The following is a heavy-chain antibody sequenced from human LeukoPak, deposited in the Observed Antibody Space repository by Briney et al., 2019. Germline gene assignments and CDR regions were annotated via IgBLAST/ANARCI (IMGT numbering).Heavy chain of an antibody. CDR1: GFTFSSYS. V-gene: IGHV3-21*01. J-gene: IGHJ4*02. D-gene: IGHD3-16*01. CDR2: ISSSSSYI. CDR3: ARGLFLGPNDY. Sequence: KPGGSLRLSCAASGFTFSSYSMNWVRQAPGKGLEWVSSISSSSSYIYYADSAKGRFTISRDNAKNSLYLQMNSLRAEDTAVYYCARGLFLGPNDYWGQGTLVTVSS.